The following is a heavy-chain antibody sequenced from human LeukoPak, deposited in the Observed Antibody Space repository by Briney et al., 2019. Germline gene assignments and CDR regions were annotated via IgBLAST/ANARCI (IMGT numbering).Heavy chain of an antibody. V-gene: IGHV3-23*01. CDR3: AREIVVVVAAARYYYYGMDV. CDR1: GFTFSSYA. D-gene: IGHD2-15*01. CDR2: IIGSGGSP. J-gene: IGHJ6*02. Sequence: GGSLRLSCAASGFTFSSYAMSWVRQAPGKGLEWVSAIIGSGGSPYYTDSVKGRFTISRDNSKNSLYLQMNSLRAEDTAVYYCAREIVVVVAAARYYYYGMDVWGQGTTVTVSS.